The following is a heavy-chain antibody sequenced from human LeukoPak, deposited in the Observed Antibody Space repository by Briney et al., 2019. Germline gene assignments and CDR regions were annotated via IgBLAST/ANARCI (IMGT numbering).Heavy chain of an antibody. CDR1: GGSFSGYY. CDR2: INHSGST. D-gene: IGHD2-15*01. J-gene: IGHJ3*02. CDR3: ARAGRRGSLGYCSGGSCYYAFDI. V-gene: IGHV4-34*01. Sequence: PSETLSLTCAVYGGSFSGYYWSWIRQPPGKGLEWIGEINHSGSTNYNPSLKSRVTISVDTSKNQFSLKLSSVTAADTAVYYCARAGRRGSLGYCSGGSCYYAFDIWGQGTMVTVSS.